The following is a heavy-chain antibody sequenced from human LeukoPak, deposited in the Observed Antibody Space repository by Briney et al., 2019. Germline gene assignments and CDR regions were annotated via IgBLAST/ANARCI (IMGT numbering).Heavy chain of an antibody. J-gene: IGHJ6*02. CDR3: ARSGYSSGWSNYYYYGMDV. CDR1: GFTFSSYE. CDR2: ISSSGSTI. D-gene: IGHD6-19*01. V-gene: IGHV3-48*03. Sequence: GGSLRLSCAASGFTFSSYEMNWVRQAPGKGLEWVSYISSSGSTIYYADSVKGRFTISRDNAKNSLYLQMNSLRAEDTAVYYCARSGYSSGWSNYYYYGMDVWRQGTTVTVSS.